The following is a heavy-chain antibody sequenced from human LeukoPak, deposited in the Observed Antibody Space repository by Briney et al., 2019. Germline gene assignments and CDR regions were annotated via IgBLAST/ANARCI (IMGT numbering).Heavy chain of an antibody. CDR1: GCTFTNYG. V-gene: IGHV1-18*01. J-gene: IGHJ4*02. CDR2: ISADNGNT. CDR3: ARDKGLREGTDFDY. Sequence: GASVKVSCKASGCTFTNYGISWVRQAPGQGLQWMGWISADNGNTKYLQEFQGRITMTTDTSTSTSYLEVRSLRSDDTAVYYCARDKGLREGTDFDYWGQGTLVTVSA. D-gene: IGHD1-1*01.